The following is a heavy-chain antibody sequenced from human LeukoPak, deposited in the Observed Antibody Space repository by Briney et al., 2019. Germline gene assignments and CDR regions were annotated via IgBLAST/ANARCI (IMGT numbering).Heavy chain of an antibody. CDR3: SRAKDGIRYFDWYNWSDP. V-gene: IGHV3-23*01. CDR2: IGGTGGYT. CDR1: GFPFSSYA. D-gene: IGHD3-9*01. J-gene: IGHJ5*02. Sequence: GGSLRRSCAASGFPFSSYAMSWVRHAPGKRLEWVSAIGGTGGYTYYADSVKGRFTISRDNARNTLYLHMNSLRAEDTAVYYCSRAKDGIRYFDWYNWSDPWGQGTLVTVSS.